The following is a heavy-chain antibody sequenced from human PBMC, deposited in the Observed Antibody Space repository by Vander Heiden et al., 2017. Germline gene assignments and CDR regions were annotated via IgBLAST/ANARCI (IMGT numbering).Heavy chain of an antibody. CDR1: GYTFTSHG. D-gene: IGHD2-8*01. CDR2: IGPTKSDT. Sequence: QVQLVQSEGELKKPGASVKLSCKTSGYTFTSHGINWVRQAPGQGLEWLGWIGPTKSDTSSAQKFQGRITVTTDTSTGTDYLELRSLTSDDTAIYYCARVRGDILMMVFDYWGQGTLLTVSS. J-gene: IGHJ4*02. V-gene: IGHV1-18*04. CDR3: ARVRGDILMMVFDY.